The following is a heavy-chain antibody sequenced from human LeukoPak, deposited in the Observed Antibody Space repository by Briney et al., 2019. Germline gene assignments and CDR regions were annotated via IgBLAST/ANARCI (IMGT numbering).Heavy chain of an antibody. CDR3: AELGITMIGGV. Sequence: GGSLRLSCAASGFTFSSHEMNWGRQAPGKGLEWVSYISSSGSTIYYADSVKGRFTISRDNAKNSLYLQMNSLRAEDTAVYYCAELGITMIGGVWGKGTTVTISS. CDR1: GFTFSSHE. D-gene: IGHD3-10*02. J-gene: IGHJ6*04. CDR2: ISSSGSTI. V-gene: IGHV3-48*03.